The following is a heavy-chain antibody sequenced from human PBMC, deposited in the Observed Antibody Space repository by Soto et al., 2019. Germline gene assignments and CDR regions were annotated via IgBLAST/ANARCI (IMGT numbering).Heavy chain of an antibody. V-gene: IGHV1-18*01. CDR2: ISAYNGNT. J-gene: IGHJ4*02. D-gene: IGHD3-22*01. CDR3: AREYDSSGYYGGGYFDY. Sequence: ASVKVSCKASGYTFTSYGISWVRQAPGQGLEWMGWISAYNGNTNYAQKLQGRVTMTTDTSTSTAYMELRSLRSDDTAVYYCAREYDSSGYYGGGYFDYWGQGTLVTVSS. CDR1: GYTFTSYG.